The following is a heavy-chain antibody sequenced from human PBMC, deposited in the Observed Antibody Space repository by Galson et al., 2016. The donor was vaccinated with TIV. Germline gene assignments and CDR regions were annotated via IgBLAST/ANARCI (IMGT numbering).Heavy chain of an antibody. D-gene: IGHD6-13*01. CDR2: INQDGSNK. CDR1: GFTLQKYW. V-gene: IGHV3-7*01. J-gene: IGHJ4*02. CDR3: ARAMAAADSY. Sequence: SLRLSCAASGFTLQKYWINWVRQAPGQGLEWVANINQDGSNKYFVDSVKGRFTISRDNAKNSVYLQMNSLRAEDTAHYYWARAMAAADSYWGLGTLVTVSS.